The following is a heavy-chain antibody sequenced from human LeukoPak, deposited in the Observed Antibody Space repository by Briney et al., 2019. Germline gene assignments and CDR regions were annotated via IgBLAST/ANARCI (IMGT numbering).Heavy chain of an antibody. CDR1: GFTFSSYA. CDR2: ISDGGDAT. CDR3: ARDKGWLQYFFDY. V-gene: IGHV3-23*01. Sequence: PGGSLRLSCAASGFTFSSYAMMWVRQAPGKGLEWVSTISDGGDATHYADSVKGRFTISRDNSKNTLYLQMNSLRAEDTALYYCARDKGWLQYFFDYWGQGTLVTVSS. J-gene: IGHJ4*02. D-gene: IGHD5-24*01.